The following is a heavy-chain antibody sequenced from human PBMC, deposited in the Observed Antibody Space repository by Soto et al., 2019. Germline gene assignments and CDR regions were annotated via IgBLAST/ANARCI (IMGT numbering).Heavy chain of an antibody. CDR3: ACTHDDYDTLDY. V-gene: IGHV1-69*13. CDR2: IIPIFGTA. Sequence: ASVKVSCKASGGTFSSYAISWVRLAPGQGLEWMGGIIPIFGTANYAQKFQGRVTITADESTSTAYMELSSLRSEDTAVYYCACTHDDYDTLDYWGQGTLVTVSS. J-gene: IGHJ4*02. CDR1: GGTFSSYA. D-gene: IGHD3-9*01.